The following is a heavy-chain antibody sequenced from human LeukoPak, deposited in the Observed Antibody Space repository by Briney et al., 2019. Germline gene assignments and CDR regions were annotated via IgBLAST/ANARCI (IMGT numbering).Heavy chain of an antibody. D-gene: IGHD3-22*01. CDR1: GGSFSGYY. CDR2: IYHSGST. CDR3: ARGRANYDSTGYGY. J-gene: IGHJ4*02. Sequence: PSETLSLTCAVYGGSFSGYYWSWIRQPPGKGLEWIGYIYHSGSTNYNPSLKSRVTISVDTSKNQFSVKLSSVTAADTAVYYCARGRANYDSTGYGYWGQGTLVTVSS. V-gene: IGHV4-59*01.